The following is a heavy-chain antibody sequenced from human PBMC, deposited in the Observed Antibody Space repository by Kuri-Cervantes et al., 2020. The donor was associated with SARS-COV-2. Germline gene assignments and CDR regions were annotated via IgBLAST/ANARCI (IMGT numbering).Heavy chain of an antibody. Sequence: SLKISCAASGFTFDDYAMHWVRQAPGKGLEWVSGISWNSGSIGYADSVKGRFTISRDNAKNTLYLQMNSLRAEDTAVYYCARPLMAGPHYFDFWGQGTLVTVSS. CDR2: ISWNSGSI. J-gene: IGHJ4*02. D-gene: IGHD6-19*01. V-gene: IGHV3-9*01. CDR3: ARPLMAGPHYFDF. CDR1: GFTFDDYA.